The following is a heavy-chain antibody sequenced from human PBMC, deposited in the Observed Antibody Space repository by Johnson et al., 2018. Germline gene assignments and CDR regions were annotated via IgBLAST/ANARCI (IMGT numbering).Heavy chain of an antibody. CDR3: ARYDPRDYYYGMDV. J-gene: IGHJ6*02. CDR1: GYSFTSYW. V-gene: IGHV5-51*01. Sequence: VQLVQSGAEVKKPGESLKISCKGSGYSFTSYWIGWVRQMPGKGLEWMGIIHPGDSDTRYNPSFQAQVSIPADKSISTAYLQWGTLKASDTAISYCARYDPRDYYYGMDVWGQGTTVTVSS. CDR2: IHPGDSDT. D-gene: IGHD3-16*01.